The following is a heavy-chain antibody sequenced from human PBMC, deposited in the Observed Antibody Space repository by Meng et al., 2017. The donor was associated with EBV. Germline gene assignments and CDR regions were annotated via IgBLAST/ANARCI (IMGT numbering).Heavy chain of an antibody. Sequence: QVQLVQSGAELKQPGASVKVSCRASGYTFVTYSITWVRQAPGHGLEWMGWISTYSGDTKYAQKFQGRVTLTADTSTTTAYMELRSLVSDDSGVYYCVRDDGYCSTTDCGANWFDTWGQGTLVTVAS. V-gene: IGHV1-18*01. CDR1: GYTFVTYS. D-gene: IGHD5-24*01. CDR3: VRDDGYCSTTDCGANWFDT. J-gene: IGHJ5*02. CDR2: ISTYSGDT.